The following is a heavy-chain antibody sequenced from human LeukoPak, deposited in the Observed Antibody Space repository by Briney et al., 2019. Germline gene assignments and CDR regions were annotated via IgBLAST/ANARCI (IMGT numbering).Heavy chain of an antibody. V-gene: IGHV3-30*01. CDR3: ARGPV. CDR2: ISYDGSNK. J-gene: IGHJ6*04. CDR1: GFTFSSYA. Sequence: PGGSLRPSCAASGFTFSSYAMHWVRQAPGKGLEWVAVISYDGSNKYYADSVKGRFTISRDNSKNTLYLQMNSLRAEDTAVYYCARGPVWGKGTTVTVSS.